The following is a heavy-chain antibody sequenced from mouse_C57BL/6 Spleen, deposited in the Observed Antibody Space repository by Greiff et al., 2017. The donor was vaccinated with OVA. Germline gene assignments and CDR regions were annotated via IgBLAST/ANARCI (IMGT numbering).Heavy chain of an antibody. V-gene: IGHV1-54*01. D-gene: IGHD4-1*01. Sequence: QVQLQQSGAELVRPGTSVKVSCKASGYAFTNYLIEWVKQRPGQGLEWIGVINPGSGGTNYNEKFKGKGTLTADKSSSTAYMQLSSLTSEDSAVYFCARGGLGRGYYFDYWGQGTTLTVSS. CDR2: INPGSGGT. J-gene: IGHJ2*01. CDR3: ARGGLGRGYYFDY. CDR1: GYAFTNYL.